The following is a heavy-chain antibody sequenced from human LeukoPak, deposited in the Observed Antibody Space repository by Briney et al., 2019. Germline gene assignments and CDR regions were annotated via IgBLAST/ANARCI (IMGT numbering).Heavy chain of an antibody. J-gene: IGHJ4*02. Sequence: PSETLSLTRTVSGGSISKDYWSWIRQPPGEGLERIGYIYTRWNTNDNPSLKSRVTISVDTSKNQFSLKLSSVTAADTAVYYCARGWVTTNPFDYWGQGTLVTVSS. D-gene: IGHD4-17*01. CDR3: ARGWVTTNPFDY. CDR2: IYTRWNT. V-gene: IGHV4-4*09. CDR1: GGSISKDY.